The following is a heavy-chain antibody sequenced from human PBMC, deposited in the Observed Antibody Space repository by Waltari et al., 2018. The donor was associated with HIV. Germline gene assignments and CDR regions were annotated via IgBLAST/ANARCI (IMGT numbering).Heavy chain of an antibody. CDR1: GGTFRSSG. Sequence: QVQLVQCGPEAKRPGSSVRVSCKAAGGTFRSSGISWVRQAPGRGLEWMGGSIPMFHSPNHTQKFQGRGSITADESTNTVYMELSNLRSDDTAMYYCARDRWTDSSGSYYFESGFWGQGTLVTVSS. V-gene: IGHV1-69*01. CDR2: SIPMFHSP. CDR3: ARDRWTDSSGSYYFESGF. D-gene: IGHD3-22*01. J-gene: IGHJ4*02.